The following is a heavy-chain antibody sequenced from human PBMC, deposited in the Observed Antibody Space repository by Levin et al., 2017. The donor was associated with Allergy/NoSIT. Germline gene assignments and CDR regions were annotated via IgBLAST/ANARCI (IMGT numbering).Heavy chain of an antibody. V-gene: IGHV1-18*01. CDR3: ARLLAVAGYYFDY. CDR1: GYTFTSYG. Sequence: GASVKVSCKASGYTFTSYGISWVRQAPGQGLEWMGWISAYNGNTNYAQKLQGRVTMTTDTSTSTAHMELRSLRSDDTAVYYCARLLAVAGYYFDYWGQGTLVTVSS. J-gene: IGHJ4*02. D-gene: IGHD6-19*01. CDR2: ISAYNGNT.